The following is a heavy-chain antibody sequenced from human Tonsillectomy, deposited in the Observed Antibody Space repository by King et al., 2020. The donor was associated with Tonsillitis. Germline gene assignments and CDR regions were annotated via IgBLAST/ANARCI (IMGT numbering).Heavy chain of an antibody. CDR2: ISGSGGST. J-gene: IGHJ4*02. Sequence: VQLVESGGALVQPGGSLRLPCAASGFTLSTYAMSWVRQAPGKGLEWVSAISGSGGSTYYADSVKGRFTISRDNSKNTLYLQMNSLRAEDTDVYYCANSAWIQLWFALDYWGQGTLVTVSS. CDR1: GFTLSTYA. CDR3: ANSAWIQLWFALDY. V-gene: IGHV3-23*04. D-gene: IGHD5-18*01.